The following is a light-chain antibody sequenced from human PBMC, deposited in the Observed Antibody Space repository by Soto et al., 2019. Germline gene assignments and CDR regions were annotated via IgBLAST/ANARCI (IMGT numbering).Light chain of an antibody. J-gene: IGKJ1*01. CDR3: QQRSNWPWT. Sequence: EIVLTQSPATLSLSPGERATLSCRASQSVSSYLAWYQQKPGQAPRLLIYDASNRATGIPARFSGSGSGTDFTLTISSLEPEDFEVYYCQQRSNWPWTFGRGHKVEIK. V-gene: IGKV3-11*01. CDR2: DAS. CDR1: QSVSSY.